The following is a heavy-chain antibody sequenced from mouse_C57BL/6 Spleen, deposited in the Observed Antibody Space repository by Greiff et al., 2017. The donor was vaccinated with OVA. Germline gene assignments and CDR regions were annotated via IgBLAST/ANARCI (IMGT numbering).Heavy chain of an antibody. V-gene: IGHV1-64*01. CDR1: GYTFTSYW. CDR3: ARREGDGYYLYFDV. Sequence: VQLQQPGAELVKPGASVKLSCKASGYTFTSYWMHWVKQRPGQGLEWIGMIHPNSGSTNYNEKFKSKATLTVDKSSSTAYMQLSSRTSEDSAVYYWARREGDGYYLYFDVWGTGTTVTVSS. J-gene: IGHJ1*03. CDR2: IHPNSGST. D-gene: IGHD2-3*01.